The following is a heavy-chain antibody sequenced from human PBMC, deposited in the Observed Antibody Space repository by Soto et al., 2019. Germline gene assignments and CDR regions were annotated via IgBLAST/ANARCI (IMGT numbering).Heavy chain of an antibody. V-gene: IGHV1-69*01. CDR2: ITPVFGTT. J-gene: IGHJ5*02. D-gene: IGHD3-10*01. CDR3: AREPFGRFDP. Sequence: KPGSSVKVSCXXXGXSFXXXXXXXVXQAXGQGLEWMGAITPVFGTTNYTQKFQGRVTITADDSTTTAYMELSSLRSDDTAVYYCAREPFGRFDPWGQGTLVTVSS. CDR1: GXSFXXXX.